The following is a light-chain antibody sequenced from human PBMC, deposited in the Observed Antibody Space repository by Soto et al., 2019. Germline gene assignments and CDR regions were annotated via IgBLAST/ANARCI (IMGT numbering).Light chain of an antibody. V-gene: IGKV3-20*01. CDR2: SES. Sequence: EVVLTQSPGTLSLSPGERATLSCRASQSVSNNYLAWYQQKPGQPPRLLIYSESSRATGIPDRFSGSASGTDFTLTISRLGPEDFAVYYCQQYGRLPYTFGPGTKLEIK. CDR3: QQYGRLPYT. J-gene: IGKJ2*01. CDR1: QSVSNNY.